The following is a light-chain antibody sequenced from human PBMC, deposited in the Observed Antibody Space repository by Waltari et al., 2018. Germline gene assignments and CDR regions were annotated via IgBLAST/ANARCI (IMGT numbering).Light chain of an antibody. CDR1: QHRRGY. J-gene: IGKJ2*01. CDR2: AAS. Sequence: DIQITQSPSSLSASVGDRVTITCRANQHRRGYLNWYQQKPGKAPNLRIYAASNLQSRIPSRFSGGGAGTDFTLTISSLQPEDSATYFCQQSYSSPPHTFGQGTKLEIK. V-gene: IGKV1-39*01. CDR3: QQSYSSPPHT.